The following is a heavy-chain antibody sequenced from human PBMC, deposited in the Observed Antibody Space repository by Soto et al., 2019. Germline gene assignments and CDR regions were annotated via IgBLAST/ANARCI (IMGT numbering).Heavy chain of an antibody. Sequence: SETLSLTCAVYGGSFSGYYWSWIRQPPGKGLEWIGEINHSGSTNYNPSLKSRVTISVDTSKNQFSLKLSSVTAADTAVYYCARPPPYYYGSGSYDYWGQGTLVTVSS. CDR2: INHSGST. D-gene: IGHD3-10*01. V-gene: IGHV4-34*01. J-gene: IGHJ4*02. CDR1: GGSFSGYY. CDR3: ARPPPYYYGSGSYDY.